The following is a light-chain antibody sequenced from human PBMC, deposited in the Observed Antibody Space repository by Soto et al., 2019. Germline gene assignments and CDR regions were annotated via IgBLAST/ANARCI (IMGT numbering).Light chain of an antibody. CDR1: QIIKTFY. J-gene: IGKJ5*01. CDR2: GVY. Sequence: EIVLTQSPGTLSLSPGETATLSCRASQIIKTFYFGWYQQKPGQSPRLLIYGVYSRATGTPDRFSGSGSGTDFTLTISRLEPEDSAVYYCQFYGSSLITFGQGTRLEI. V-gene: IGKV3-20*01. CDR3: QFYGSSLIT.